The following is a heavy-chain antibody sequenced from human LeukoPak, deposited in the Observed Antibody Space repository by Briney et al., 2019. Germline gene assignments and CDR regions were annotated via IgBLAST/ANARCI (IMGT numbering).Heavy chain of an antibody. CDR2: IYTSGST. CDR3: ARAHYGSGSFSDMYSFDY. CDR1: GGSISSYY. J-gene: IGHJ4*02. D-gene: IGHD3-10*01. Sequence: SETLSLTCTVSGGSISSYYWSWIRQPAGKGPEWIGRIYTSGSTNYNPSLKSRVTMSVDTSKNQFSLKLSSVTAADTAIYYCARAHYGSGSFSDMYSFDYWGQGNLVTVSS. V-gene: IGHV4-4*07.